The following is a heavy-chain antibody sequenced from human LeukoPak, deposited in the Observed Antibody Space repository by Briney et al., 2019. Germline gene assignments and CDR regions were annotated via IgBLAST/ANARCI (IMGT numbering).Heavy chain of an antibody. J-gene: IGHJ4*02. CDR3: AREEVRGVIS. D-gene: IGHD3-10*01. CDR1: GGTFTNYY. V-gene: IGHV1-46*01. Sequence: ASAKVSCKASGGTFTNYYMRWVRQAPGQGLEWMGIINPSGGSTSYAQKFQGRVTMTRDTSTSTVYMELSSLRSEDTAVYYCAREEVRGVISWGQGTLVTVSS. CDR2: INPSGGST.